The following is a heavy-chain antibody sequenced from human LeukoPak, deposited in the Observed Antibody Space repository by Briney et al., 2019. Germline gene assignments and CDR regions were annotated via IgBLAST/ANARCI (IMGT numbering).Heavy chain of an antibody. CDR3: ARQKDSSTWYEIFDY. Sequence: PGESLKISCKGSGYSFTSYWIGWVRQMPGKGVEWMGIIYPGDSDTRYSPSFQGQVTISADKSISTAYLQWSSLKASDTAMYFCARQKDSSTWYEIFDYWGQGTLVTVSS. CDR1: GYSFTSYW. V-gene: IGHV5-51*01. CDR2: IYPGDSDT. J-gene: IGHJ4*02. D-gene: IGHD6-13*01.